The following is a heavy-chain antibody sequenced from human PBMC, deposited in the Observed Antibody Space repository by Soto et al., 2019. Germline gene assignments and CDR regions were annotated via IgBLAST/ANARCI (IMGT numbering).Heavy chain of an antibody. CDR2: IYYSGST. D-gene: IGHD3-22*01. V-gene: IGHV4-59*01. J-gene: IGHJ3*02. Sequence: SETLSHTCTVSGGSISSYYWIWIRQPPGKGLEWIGYIYYSGSTNYNPSLKSRVTISVDTSKNQFSLKLSSVTAADTAVYYCARVNYYDSTYAFDIWGHGTMVTVSS. CDR1: GGSISSYY. CDR3: ARVNYYDSTYAFDI.